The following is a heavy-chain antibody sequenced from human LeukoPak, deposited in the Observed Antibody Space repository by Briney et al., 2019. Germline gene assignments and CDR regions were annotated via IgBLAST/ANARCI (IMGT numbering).Heavy chain of an antibody. V-gene: IGHV1-2*06. CDR3: ARGSAEWELLDP. D-gene: IGHD1-26*01. CDR2: INPNSGGT. Sequence: ASVKVSCKASGYTFTGYYMHWVRQAPGQGLEWMGRINPNSGGTNYAQKFQGRVTISVDTSKNQFSLKLSSVTAADTAVYYCARGSAEWELLDPWGQGTLVTVSS. J-gene: IGHJ5*02. CDR1: GYTFTGYY.